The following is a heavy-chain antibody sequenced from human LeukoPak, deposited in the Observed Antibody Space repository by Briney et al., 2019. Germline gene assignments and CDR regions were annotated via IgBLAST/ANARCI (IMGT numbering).Heavy chain of an antibody. V-gene: IGHV4-38-2*02. CDR3: ARVSFNGRNDY. CDR2: IYHSGST. J-gene: IGHJ4*02. Sequence: SETLSLTCTVSGGSISSGYYWGWIRQPPGKGLEWIGCIYHSGSTYYNPSLKSRFTISIDTSKNHFSLKLSSVTAADTAVYYCARVSFNGRNDYWGQGTLVTVSS. CDR1: GGSISSGYY.